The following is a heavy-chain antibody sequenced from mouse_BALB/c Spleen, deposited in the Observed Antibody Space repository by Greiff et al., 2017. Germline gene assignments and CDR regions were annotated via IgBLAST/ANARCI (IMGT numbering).Heavy chain of an antibody. V-gene: IGHV6-6*02. J-gene: IGHJ4*01. CDR1: GFTFSNYW. CDR2: IRLKSNNYAT. CDR3: TRDLMDY. Sequence: EVQVVESGGGLVQPGGSMKLSCVASGFTFSNYWMNWVRQSPEKGLEWVAEIRLKSNNYATHYAESVKGRFTISRDDSKSSVYLQMNNLRAEDTGIYYCTRDLMDYWGQGTSVTVSS.